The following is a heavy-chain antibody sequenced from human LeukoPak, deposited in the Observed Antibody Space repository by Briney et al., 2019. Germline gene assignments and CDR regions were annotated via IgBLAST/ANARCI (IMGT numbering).Heavy chain of an antibody. CDR1: GFTFSNAW. CDR3: AKDHSGSYWPLFDY. CDR2: ISGSGGST. V-gene: IGHV3-23*01. Sequence: GGSLRLSCVVSGFTFSNAWMSWVRQAPGKGLEWVSAISGSGGSTYYADSVKGRFTISRDNSKNTLYLQMNSLRAEDTAVYYCAKDHSGSYWPLFDYWGQGTLVTVSS. J-gene: IGHJ4*02. D-gene: IGHD1-26*01.